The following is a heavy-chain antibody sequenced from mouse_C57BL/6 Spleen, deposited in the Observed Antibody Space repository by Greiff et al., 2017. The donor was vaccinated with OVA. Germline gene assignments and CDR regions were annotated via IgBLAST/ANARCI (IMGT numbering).Heavy chain of an antibody. CDR2: IDPENGDT. J-gene: IGHJ3*01. D-gene: IGHD3-2*02. CDR1: GFTIKDDY. CDR3: TTNGSGYRAWFAY. Sequence: VQLQQSGAELVRPGASVKLSCTASGFTIKDDYMHWVKQRPEQGLEWIGWIDPENGDTEYASKFQGKATITADTSANTAYLQLSSLTSEDTAVYYCTTNGSGYRAWFAYWGQGTLVTVSA. V-gene: IGHV14-4*01.